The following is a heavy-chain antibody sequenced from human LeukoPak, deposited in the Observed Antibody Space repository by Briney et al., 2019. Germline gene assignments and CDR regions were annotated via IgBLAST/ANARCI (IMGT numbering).Heavy chain of an antibody. CDR3: ARSGYGYPYDY. Sequence: KPSETLSLTCTVSGGSTSSYYWSWIRQPPGKGLEWIGYIYYSGSTNYNPSLKSRVTISVDTSKNQFSLKLSSVTAADTAVYYCARSGYGYPYDYWGQGTLVTVSS. CDR2: IYYSGST. CDR1: GGSTSSYY. V-gene: IGHV4-59*08. J-gene: IGHJ4*02. D-gene: IGHD5-18*01.